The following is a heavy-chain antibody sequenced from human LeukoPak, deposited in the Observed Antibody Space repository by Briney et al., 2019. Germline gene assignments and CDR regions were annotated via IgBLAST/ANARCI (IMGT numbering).Heavy chain of an antibody. CDR2: ISYDGSNK. D-gene: IGHD6-13*01. CDR1: GFTFSSYA. J-gene: IGHJ1*01. CDR3: ARGTQQLVRGYFQH. Sequence: GGSLRLSCAASGFTFSSYAMHWVRQAPGKGLEWVAVISYDGSNKYYADSVKGRFTISRDNSKNTLYLQMNSLRAEDTAVYYCARGTQQLVRGYFQHWGQGTLVTVSS. V-gene: IGHV3-30*04.